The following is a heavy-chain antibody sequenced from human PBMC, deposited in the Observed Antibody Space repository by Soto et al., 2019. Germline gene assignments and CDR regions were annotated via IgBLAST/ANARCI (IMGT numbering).Heavy chain of an antibody. CDR3: IKDPDSSSTGGYFHY. CDR1: GFRLDQYV. D-gene: IGHD6-6*01. CDR2: INWNSAFI. Sequence: ELQLVESGGGLVQPGRSLRLSCAASGFRLDQYVMHWVRQTPGKGLEWVSSINWNSAFIGYADSVKGRFTISRDNAKNSLYLQMNSLRVEDTALYYCIKDPDSSSTGGYFHYWGQGTLVTVSS. J-gene: IGHJ4*02. V-gene: IGHV3-9*01.